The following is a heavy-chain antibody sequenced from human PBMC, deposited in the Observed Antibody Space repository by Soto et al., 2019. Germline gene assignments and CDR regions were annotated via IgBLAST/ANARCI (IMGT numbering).Heavy chain of an antibody. J-gene: IGHJ4*02. Sequence: GGSLRLSCAASGFTFSSYAMSWVRQAPGKGLEWVSAISGSGGSTYYADCVKGRFTISSDNSKNTLYLQMNSLRAEDTAVYYCAKDPSYCSGGSCYQWGQGTLVTVSS. CDR2: ISGSGGST. CDR3: AKDPSYCSGGSCYQ. D-gene: IGHD2-15*01. V-gene: IGHV3-23*01. CDR1: GFTFSSYA.